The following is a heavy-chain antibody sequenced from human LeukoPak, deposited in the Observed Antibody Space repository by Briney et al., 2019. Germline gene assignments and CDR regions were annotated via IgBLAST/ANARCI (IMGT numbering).Heavy chain of an antibody. Sequence: NPSQTLSLTCTVSGDSINSGSYYWSWIRQPAGKGLEWIGRIYSSGRTNYNPSLKSRVTISIDTSKNQFSLRLSSVTAADTAVYYCARDLGGRYSSENWFDPWGQGTLVTVSS. J-gene: IGHJ5*02. D-gene: IGHD1-26*01. CDR3: ARDLGGRYSSENWFDP. V-gene: IGHV4-61*02. CDR2: IYSSGRT. CDR1: GDSINSGSYY.